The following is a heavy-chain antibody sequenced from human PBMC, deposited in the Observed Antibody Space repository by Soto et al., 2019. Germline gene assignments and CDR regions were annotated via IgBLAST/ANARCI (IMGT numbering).Heavy chain of an antibody. CDR1: GYSFTSYW. Sequence: GESLKISCKGSGYSFTSYWISWVRQMPGKGLEWMGRIDPSDSYTNYSPSFQGHVTISADKSISSVYLQWSSLKASDTAMYYCATYSYDYYYYGMDVWGQGTTVTVS. V-gene: IGHV5-10-1*01. CDR3: ATYSYDYYYYGMDV. CDR2: IDPSDSYT. D-gene: IGHD5-18*01. J-gene: IGHJ6*02.